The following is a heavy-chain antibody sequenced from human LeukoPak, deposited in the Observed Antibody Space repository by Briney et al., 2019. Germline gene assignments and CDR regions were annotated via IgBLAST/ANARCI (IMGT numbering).Heavy chain of an antibody. D-gene: IGHD3-22*01. CDR2: IYPGDSDT. J-gene: IGHJ4*02. CDR3: ARPYDSSGYYAGY. CDR1: GYSFTSYW. Sequence: GESLKISCKGSGYSFTSYWIGWVRQMPGKGLEWMGIIYPGDSDTRYSPSFQVQVTISADKSISTAYLQWSSLKASDTAMYYCARPYDSSGYYAGYWGQGTLVTVSS. V-gene: IGHV5-51*01.